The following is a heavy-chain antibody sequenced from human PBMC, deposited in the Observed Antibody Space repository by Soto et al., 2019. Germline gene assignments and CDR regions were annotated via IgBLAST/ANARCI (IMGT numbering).Heavy chain of an antibody. CDR3: ARESGDYYDSSGYYYFFEN. V-gene: IGHV3-48*03. Sequence: GSLRLSCAASGFTFSSYEMNRVRQAPGKGLEWVSYISSSGSDIEYADSVKGRFTISRDNAKNSLYLQMSSLRAEDTAVYYCARESGDYYDSSGYYYFFENWGQGTQVTVSS. J-gene: IGHJ4*02. CDR2: ISSSGSDI. D-gene: IGHD3-22*01. CDR1: GFTFSSYE.